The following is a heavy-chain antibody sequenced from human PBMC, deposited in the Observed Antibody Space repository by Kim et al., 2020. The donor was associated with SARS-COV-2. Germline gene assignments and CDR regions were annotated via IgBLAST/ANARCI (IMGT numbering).Heavy chain of an antibody. CDR3: TTDRFV. Sequence: GGSLRLSCAASGFSISKDWMSWVRQAPGKGLEWVGRIKSKFDGGTTDYTAPVKGRFTIARDVSLNMLYLQMNSLKTEDTAVYYCTTDRFVWGQGTTVTVS. CDR2: IKSKFDGGTT. CDR1: GFSISKDW. V-gene: IGHV3-15*01. J-gene: IGHJ6*02.